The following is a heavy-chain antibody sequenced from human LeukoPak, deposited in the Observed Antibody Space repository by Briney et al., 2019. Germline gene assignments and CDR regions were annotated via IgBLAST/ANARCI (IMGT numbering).Heavy chain of an antibody. CDR3: WGLRYFDWLLGYNWFDP. CDR2: IKSKTDGGTT. V-gene: IGHV3-15*01. D-gene: IGHD3-9*01. J-gene: IGHJ5*02. Sequence: GGSLRLSCAASGFTFSNAWMSWVRPAPGKGLEWVGRIKSKTDGGTTDYAAPVKGRFTISRDDSKNTLYLQMNSLKTEDTAVYYCWGLRYFDWLLGYNWFDPWGQGTLVTVSS. CDR1: GFTFSNAW.